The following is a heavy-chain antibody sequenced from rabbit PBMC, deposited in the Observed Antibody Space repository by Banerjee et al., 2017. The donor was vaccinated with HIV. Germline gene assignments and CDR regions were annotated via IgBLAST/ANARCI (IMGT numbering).Heavy chain of an antibody. V-gene: IGHV1S45*01. CDR3: ARDLVGVIGWNFYL. D-gene: IGHD2-1*01. J-gene: IGHJ4*01. CDR1: GFSFSYSYW. Sequence: QEQLVESGGDLVKPEGSLTLTCTASGFSFSYSYWICWVRQAPGKGLEWIACIYVGSGGGTKYASWAKGRFTFSKTSSTTVTLQMTSVTAADRATYFCARDLVGVIGWNFYLWGPGTLVTVS. CDR2: IYVGSGGGT.